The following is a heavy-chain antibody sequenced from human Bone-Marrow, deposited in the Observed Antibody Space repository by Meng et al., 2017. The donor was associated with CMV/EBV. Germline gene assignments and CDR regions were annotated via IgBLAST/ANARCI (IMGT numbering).Heavy chain of an antibody. CDR2: INPTDGSA. V-gene: IGHV1-46*01. D-gene: IGHD1-26*01. CDR1: GYTFINYY. Sequence: VQLGQSGAEVKKPGASMKVSCKASGYTFINYYMHWVRQAPGEGLEWMGIINPTDGSASYAQKFQGRVAVTRKTSTSTVYMELSSLRYEDTAVYYCARGASGTVVGDYWGQGTLVTVSS. CDR3: ARGASGTVVGDY. J-gene: IGHJ4*02.